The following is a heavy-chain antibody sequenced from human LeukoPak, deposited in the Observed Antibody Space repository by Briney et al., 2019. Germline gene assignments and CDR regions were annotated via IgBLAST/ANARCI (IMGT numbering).Heavy chain of an antibody. V-gene: IGHV3-23*01. J-gene: IGHJ6*02. CDR3: AKPSMTTVSYYYYYGMDV. CDR2: ISGSGGST. Sequence: RSGGSLRLSCAASGFTFSSYAMSWVRQAPGKGLEWVSAISGSGGSTYYADSVKGRFTISRDNSKNTLYLQMNSLRAEDTAVYYCAKPSMTTVSYYYYYGMDVWGQGTTVTVSS. D-gene: IGHD4-17*01. CDR1: GFTFSSYA.